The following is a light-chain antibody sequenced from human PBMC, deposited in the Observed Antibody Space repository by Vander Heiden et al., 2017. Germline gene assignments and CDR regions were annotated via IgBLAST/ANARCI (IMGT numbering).Light chain of an antibody. V-gene: IGLV2-14*01. CDR3: NSHTSSSNPLV. Sequence: SALTQPASVSGSPGPSITISCTGTTIVVVGYNYVSWYQQHPGKAPKLMIYEVSNRPSVVSNRFSGSKSGNTAALTISGLQAEDEADYYCNSHTSSSNPLVFGGGTKLTVL. CDR1: TIVVVGYNY. CDR2: EVS. J-gene: IGLJ2*01.